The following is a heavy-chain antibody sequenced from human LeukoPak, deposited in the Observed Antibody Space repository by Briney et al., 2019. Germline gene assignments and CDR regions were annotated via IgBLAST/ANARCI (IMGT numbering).Heavy chain of an antibody. Sequence: GGSLRLSCAASGFTFSSYAMSWVRQAPGKGLEWVSAISGSGGSTYYADSVKGRFTISRDNSKNTLYLQMNSLRAEDTAVYYCAKRGSIVGTSPPSLGGQGTLVTVSS. CDR2: ISGSGGST. CDR1: GFTFSSYA. CDR3: AKRGSIVGTSPPSL. D-gene: IGHD1-26*01. J-gene: IGHJ4*02. V-gene: IGHV3-23*01.